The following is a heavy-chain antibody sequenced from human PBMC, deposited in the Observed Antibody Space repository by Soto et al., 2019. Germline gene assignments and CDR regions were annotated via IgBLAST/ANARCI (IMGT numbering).Heavy chain of an antibody. J-gene: IGHJ6*02. CDR2: ISSSSSSK. CDR3: ARGFRWGMDV. D-gene: IGHD3-16*01. Sequence: VQLVESGGGLVQPGGSLRLSCAASGLTFSTYGMNWVRQAPGKGLEWVSYISSSSSSKSYADSVKGRFTISRDNAKNSLYLQMNSLRDEDTAVYYCARGFRWGMDVWGQGTTVTVSS. CDR1: GLTFSTYG. V-gene: IGHV3-48*02.